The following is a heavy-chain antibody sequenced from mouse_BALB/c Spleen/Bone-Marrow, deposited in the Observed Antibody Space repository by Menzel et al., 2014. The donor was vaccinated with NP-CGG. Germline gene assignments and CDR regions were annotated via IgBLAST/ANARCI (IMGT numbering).Heavy chain of an antibody. CDR3: ARPGDYDAMDY. V-gene: IGHV4-1*02. J-gene: IGHJ4*01. CDR1: RFDFSRYW. CDR2: INPDSSTI. Sequence: DVKLVEPGGGLVQPGGSLKLSCAASRFDFSRYWMSWVRQAPGKGLEWIGEINPDSSTINYTPSLKDKFIISRDNAKNTLYLQRSKGRSEDTALYYCARPGDYDAMDYWGQGTSVAVSS.